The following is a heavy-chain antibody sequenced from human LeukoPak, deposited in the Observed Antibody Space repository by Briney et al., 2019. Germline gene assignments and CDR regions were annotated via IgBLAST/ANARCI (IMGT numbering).Heavy chain of an antibody. Sequence: GASMKVSCKASGYTFTSYGISWVRQAPGQGLEWVGWISAYNGNTNYAQKLQGRVTMTTDTSTSTAYMELRSLRSDDTAVYYCASAEGYCSSTSCLFDYWGQGTLVTVSS. D-gene: IGHD2-2*01. CDR2: ISAYNGNT. J-gene: IGHJ4*02. V-gene: IGHV1-18*01. CDR3: ASAEGYCSSTSCLFDY. CDR1: GYTFTSYG.